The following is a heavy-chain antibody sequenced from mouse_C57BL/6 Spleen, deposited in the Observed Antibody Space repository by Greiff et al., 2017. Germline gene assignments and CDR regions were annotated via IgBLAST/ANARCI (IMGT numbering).Heavy chain of an antibody. Sequence: VQLQQSGPELVKPGASVKISCKASGYSFTGYYMNWVKQSPEKSLEWIGEINPSTGGTTYNQRFKAKATLTVDKSSSTAYMQLKSLTSEDSAVYYCARLDSSGEEGCDYWGQGTTLTVSS. J-gene: IGHJ2*01. CDR3: ARLDSSGEEGCDY. D-gene: IGHD3-2*02. V-gene: IGHV1-42*01. CDR2: INPSTGGT. CDR1: GYSFTGYY.